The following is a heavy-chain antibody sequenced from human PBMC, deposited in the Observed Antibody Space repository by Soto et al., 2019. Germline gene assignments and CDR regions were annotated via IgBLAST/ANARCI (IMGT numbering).Heavy chain of an antibody. Sequence: PGGSLRLSCAASGFTFSSYAMSWVRQAPGKGLEWVSAISGSGGSTYYADSVKGRFTISRDNSKNKLYLQMNSLRAEDTAVYYCAKGRRRFLECPYGMDVSGQGNTVTVYS. V-gene: IGHV3-23*01. J-gene: IGHJ6*02. CDR2: ISGSGGST. D-gene: IGHD3-3*01. CDR1: GFTFSSYA. CDR3: AKGRRRFLECPYGMDV.